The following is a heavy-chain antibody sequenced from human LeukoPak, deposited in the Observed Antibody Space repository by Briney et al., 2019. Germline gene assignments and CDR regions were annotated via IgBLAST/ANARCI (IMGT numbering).Heavy chain of an antibody. D-gene: IGHD2-2*01. Sequence: PGGSLRLSCAASGFTFSSYAMSWVRQAPGKGLEWVSAISGSGGSTYYADSVKGRFTISRDNSKNTLYLQVNSLRAEDTAVYYCAKDFFCSSTSCYPLNYWGQGTLVTVSS. CDR2: ISGSGGST. CDR1: GFTFSSYA. CDR3: AKDFFCSSTSCYPLNY. V-gene: IGHV3-23*01. J-gene: IGHJ4*02.